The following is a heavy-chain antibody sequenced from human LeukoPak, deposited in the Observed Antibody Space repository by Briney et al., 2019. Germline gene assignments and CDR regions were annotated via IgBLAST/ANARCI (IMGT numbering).Heavy chain of an antibody. CDR2: ISGSGGST. CDR1: GFTFSSYA. V-gene: IGHV3-23*01. Sequence: PGGSLRLSCAASGFTFSSYAMSWVRQAPGKGLEWVSAISGSGGSTYYADSVKGRFTISRDNSKNTLYLQMNSLRAEDTAVYYCAREELLWFGELPYYFDYWGQGTLVTVSS. CDR3: AREELLWFGELPYYFDY. J-gene: IGHJ4*02. D-gene: IGHD3-10*01.